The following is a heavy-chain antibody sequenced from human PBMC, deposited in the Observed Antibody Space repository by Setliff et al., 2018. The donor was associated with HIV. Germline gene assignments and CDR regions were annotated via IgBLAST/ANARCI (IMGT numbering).Heavy chain of an antibody. CDR2: IIPIFGTA. Sequence: GASVKVSCKASGGTFKNLAISWVRQAPGQGLEWMGGIIPIFGTANYAQKFQGRVTITADESTSTAYMELSSLRSEDTAVYYCARGVTLVRGGRGDIWGQGTMVTVSS. D-gene: IGHD3-10*01. V-gene: IGHV1-69*13. CDR3: ARGVTLVRGGRGDI. CDR1: GGTFKNLA. J-gene: IGHJ3*02.